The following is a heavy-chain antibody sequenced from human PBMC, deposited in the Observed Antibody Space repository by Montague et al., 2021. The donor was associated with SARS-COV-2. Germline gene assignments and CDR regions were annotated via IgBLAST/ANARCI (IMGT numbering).Heavy chain of an antibody. Sequence: SRRISCAASRFTFSDFWMNWVRQAPGKGLEWVADIKHDGSEKSYVDSVKGRFTFSRDNAKNSLYLQMNSLRAEDTAVYYCARGSTGWYAIFGHYGMDVWGQGTTVTVSS. V-gene: IGHV3-7*01. CDR3: ARGSTGWYAIFGHYGMDV. J-gene: IGHJ6*02. D-gene: IGHD6-19*01. CDR2: IKHDGSEK. CDR1: RFTFSDFW.